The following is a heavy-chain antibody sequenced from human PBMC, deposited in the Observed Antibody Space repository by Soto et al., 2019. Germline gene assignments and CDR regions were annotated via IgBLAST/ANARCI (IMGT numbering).Heavy chain of an antibody. D-gene: IGHD3-3*01. CDR1: GFTFSSYA. J-gene: IGHJ5*02. Sequence: GGSLRLSCAASGFTFSSYAMHWVRQAPGKGLEWVAVISYDGSNKYYADSVKGRFTISRDNSKNTLYLQMNSLRAEDTAVYYCARDKNYDFWSGRNWFDPWGQGTLVTVSS. CDR3: ARDKNYDFWSGRNWFDP. CDR2: ISYDGSNK. V-gene: IGHV3-30-3*01.